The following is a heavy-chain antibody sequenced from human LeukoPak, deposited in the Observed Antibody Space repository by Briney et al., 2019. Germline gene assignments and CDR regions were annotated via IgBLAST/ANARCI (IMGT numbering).Heavy chain of an antibody. CDR1: GLTFNTSS. D-gene: IGHD2-15*01. J-gene: IGHJ4*02. CDR3: ARQFCSGKSCYYKPFDY. V-gene: IGHV3-21*01. CDR2: ISSSDSYI. Sequence: PGGSLRLSCGAPGLTFNTSSMTWVRKAPGKGPEWVSSISSSDSYIYYADSVKGRFTVSRDNAENSLYLQMNSLRTEDTAVYYCARQFCSGKSCYYKPFDYWGQGTLVTVSS.